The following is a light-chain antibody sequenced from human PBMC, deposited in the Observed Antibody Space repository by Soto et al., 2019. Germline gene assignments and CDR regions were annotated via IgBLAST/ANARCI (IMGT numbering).Light chain of an antibody. CDR1: SSDVGAYNY. CDR2: EVS. Sequence: QSALTQPASVSGSPGQSITISCTGTSSDVGAYNYVSWYQQHPGKAPKLMIYEVSNQPSGVSNRFSGSKSGNTASLTISGLQAWDEADYYCSSYTSSSTQVFGTGTKLTVL. V-gene: IGLV2-14*01. J-gene: IGLJ1*01. CDR3: SSYTSSSTQV.